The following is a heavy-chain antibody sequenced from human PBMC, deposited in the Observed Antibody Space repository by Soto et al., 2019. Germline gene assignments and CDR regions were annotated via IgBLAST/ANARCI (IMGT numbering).Heavy chain of an antibody. CDR2: INQSGAT. J-gene: IGHJ4*02. CDR1: KGSFSKYY. Sequence: QLQQWGAGLLKPSETLSLTCAVYKGSFSKYYWHWIRQSPGKGLEWIGEINQSGATNYNPSLKSRVTISVDTSKNQFSLKLTSLTAADTAVYYCARGYYYASGSSFPYWGQGTLVTVSS. CDR3: ARGYYYASGSSFPY. D-gene: IGHD3-10*01. V-gene: IGHV4-34*01.